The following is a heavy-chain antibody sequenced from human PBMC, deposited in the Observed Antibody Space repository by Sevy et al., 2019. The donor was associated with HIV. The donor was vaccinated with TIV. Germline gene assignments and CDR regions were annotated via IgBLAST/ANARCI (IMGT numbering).Heavy chain of an antibody. J-gene: IGHJ4*02. Sequence: GGSLRLSCAASGFTFSNYDMHWVRQAPGKGLDWVAVISHDERYKKYAESVKVRFTISRDNFKNTLFLQMDSLRPEDTAVYFCERLVSCGGDCYYLDSWGQGALVTVSS. CDR3: ERLVSCGGDCYYLDS. CDR1: GFTFSNYD. D-gene: IGHD2-21*02. CDR2: ISHDERYK. V-gene: IGHV3-30*04.